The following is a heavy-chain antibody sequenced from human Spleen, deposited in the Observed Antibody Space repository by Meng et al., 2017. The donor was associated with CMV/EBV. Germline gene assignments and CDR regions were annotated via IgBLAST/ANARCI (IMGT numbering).Heavy chain of an antibody. D-gene: IGHD3-9*01. CDR1: GYGFTSYW. CDR2: ISPGDSDT. CDR3: ARAAYYDILTGYSSDYYYGMDV. J-gene: IGHJ6*02. Sequence: KVSCKGSGYGFTSYWIAWVRQMPGKGLEWMGIISPGDSDTRYSPSFQGQVSISADKSISTAYLQWSSLKASDTAMYYCARAAYYDILTGYSSDYYYGMDVWGQGTTVTVSS. V-gene: IGHV5-51*01.